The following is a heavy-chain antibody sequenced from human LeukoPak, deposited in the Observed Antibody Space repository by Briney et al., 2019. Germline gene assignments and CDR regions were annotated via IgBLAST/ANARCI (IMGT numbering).Heavy chain of an antibody. J-gene: IGHJ5*02. V-gene: IGHV4-4*07. CDR2: INTSGST. CDR1: GGSISSYY. CDR3: AREGGDPNWLGP. Sequence: SETLSLTCTVSGGSISSYYWTCIRQSAGKGLEWIVRINTSGSTTYNPSLRSRVTISVNTSKDQFSLNLTSYSAADTAVSSCAREGGDPNWLGPWGQGTLVTVSS. D-gene: IGHD6-25*01.